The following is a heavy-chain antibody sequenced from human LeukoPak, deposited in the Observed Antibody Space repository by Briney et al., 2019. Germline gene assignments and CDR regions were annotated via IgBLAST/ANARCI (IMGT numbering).Heavy chain of an antibody. J-gene: IGHJ5*02. CDR1: GGTFSSYA. Sequence: SVKVSCKASGGTFSSYAISWVRQAPGQGLEWTGRIIPIFGIANYAQKFQGRVTITADKSTSTAYMELSSLRSEDTAVYYCARAKVYCSSTSCPQHWFDPWGQGTLVTVSS. V-gene: IGHV1-69*04. CDR3: ARAKVYCSSTSCPQHWFDP. CDR2: IIPIFGIA. D-gene: IGHD2-2*01.